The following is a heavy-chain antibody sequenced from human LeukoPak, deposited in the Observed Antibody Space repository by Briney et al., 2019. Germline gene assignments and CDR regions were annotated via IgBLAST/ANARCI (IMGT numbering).Heavy chain of an antibody. CDR2: IYYSGST. Sequence: SETLSLTCTVSGGSISSYYWSWIRQPPGRALEWIGYIYYSGSTNYNPSLKSRVTISVETSKNQFSLKLSSVTAADAAVYYCARLDVVVVPAVHGWFDPWGQGTLVTVSS. V-gene: IGHV4-59*08. D-gene: IGHD2-2*01. CDR3: ARLDVVVVPAVHGWFDP. CDR1: GGSISSYY. J-gene: IGHJ5*02.